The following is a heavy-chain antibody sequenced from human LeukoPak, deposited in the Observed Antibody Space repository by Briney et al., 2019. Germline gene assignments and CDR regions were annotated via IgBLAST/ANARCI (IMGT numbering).Heavy chain of an antibody. V-gene: IGHV3-7*01. J-gene: IGHJ4*02. D-gene: IGHD5-12*01. Sequence: GGSPRLSCAASGFTFSGYWIHWVRQAPGKGLEWVANIKQDGSEKYYVDSVKGRFTISRDNAKNSLYLQMNSLRAEDTAVYYCARDVGYSGYEGGVYWGQGTLVTVSS. CDR1: GFTFSGYW. CDR3: ARDVGYSGYEGGVY. CDR2: IKQDGSEK.